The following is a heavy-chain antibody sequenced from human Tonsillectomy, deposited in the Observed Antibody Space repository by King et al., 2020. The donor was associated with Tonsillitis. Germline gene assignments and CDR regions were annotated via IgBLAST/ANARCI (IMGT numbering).Heavy chain of an antibody. V-gene: IGHV4-59*08. CDR3: ARRPDALGDWYFDL. CDR2: IYYSGSS. Sequence: HVQLQESGPGLVKPSETLSLTCTVSGGSISPYYWSWFRQPPGKGLEFIGYIYYSGSSNCNPSLESRVTMSVDTSKNQFSLKLRSVTAADTAVYYCARRPDALGDWYFDLWGRGTLVTVSS. J-gene: IGHJ2*01. D-gene: IGHD3-16*01. CDR1: GGSISPYY.